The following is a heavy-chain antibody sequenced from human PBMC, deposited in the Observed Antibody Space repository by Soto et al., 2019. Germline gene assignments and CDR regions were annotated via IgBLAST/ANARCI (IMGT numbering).Heavy chain of an antibody. J-gene: IGHJ5*02. Sequence: GASVKVSCKVSGYTLTELSMHWVRQAPGKGLEWMGGFDPEDGETIYAQKFQGRVTMTEDTSTDTAYMELSSLRSEDTAVYYCAPLTTYYYDSSGYYYAGFDPWGQGXLVTVYS. D-gene: IGHD3-22*01. V-gene: IGHV1-24*01. CDR2: FDPEDGET. CDR3: APLTTYYYDSSGYYYAGFDP. CDR1: GYTLTELS.